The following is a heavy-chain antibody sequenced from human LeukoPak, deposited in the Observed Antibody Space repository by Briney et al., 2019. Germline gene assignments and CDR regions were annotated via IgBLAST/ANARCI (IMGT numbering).Heavy chain of an antibody. Sequence: SETLSLTCTVSGGSISRYSWSWIRQPPGKGLEWIGYIYHSGSTYYNPSLKSRVTISVDRSKNQFSLKLSSVTAADTAVYYCARTSIAARRANAFDIWGQGTMVTVSS. CDR1: GGSISRYS. V-gene: IGHV4-30-2*01. CDR3: ARTSIAARRANAFDI. CDR2: IYHSGST. D-gene: IGHD6-6*01. J-gene: IGHJ3*02.